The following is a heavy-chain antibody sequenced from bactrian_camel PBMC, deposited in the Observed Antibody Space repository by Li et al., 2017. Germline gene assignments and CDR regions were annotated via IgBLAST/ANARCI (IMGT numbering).Heavy chain of an antibody. J-gene: IGHJ4*01. Sequence: QLVESGGGSVQTGGQLRLSCAASGSSISDYQMAWFRQAPGKGREGVATIDPGGNPNYVDSVDGRFTITKDNAKNTLYLQMNSLKPEDSAMYYCAADLARYCGAFSGFFARASWGQGTQVTVS. CDR2: IDPGGNP. D-gene: IGHD2*01. CDR3: AADLARYCGAFSGFFARAS. CDR1: GSSISDYQ. V-gene: IGHV3S29*01.